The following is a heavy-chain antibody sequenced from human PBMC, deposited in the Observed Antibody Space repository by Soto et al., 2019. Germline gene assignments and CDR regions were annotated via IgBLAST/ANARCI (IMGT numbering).Heavy chain of an antibody. D-gene: IGHD1-7*01. CDR1: CGSISSGDYY. V-gene: IGHV4-30-4*01. J-gene: IGHJ6*02. CDR2: IYYSGST. CDR3: ARARYNWNYRYYYYGMDV. Sequence: SETLSLTCTVSCGSISSGDYYWSWIRQPPGKGLEWIGYIYYSGSTYYNPSLKSRVTISVDTSKNQFSLKLSSVTAADTAVYYCARARYNWNYRYYYYGMDVWGQGTTVTVSS.